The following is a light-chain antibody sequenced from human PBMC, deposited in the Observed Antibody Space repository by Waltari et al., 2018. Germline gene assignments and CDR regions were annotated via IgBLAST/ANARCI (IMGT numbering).Light chain of an antibody. CDR2: DVS. Sequence: QSALTQPRSVSGSPGQSVTIPCTGTSSDVGGYNYCSWYQQHPGNAPKLMIYDVSKRPAGVPDRFSGSKSGNTASLTISGLQAEDEADYYCAAWDDSRSVVFGGGTRLTVL. J-gene: IGLJ2*01. CDR3: AAWDDSRSVV. V-gene: IGLV2-11*01. CDR1: SSDVGGYNY.